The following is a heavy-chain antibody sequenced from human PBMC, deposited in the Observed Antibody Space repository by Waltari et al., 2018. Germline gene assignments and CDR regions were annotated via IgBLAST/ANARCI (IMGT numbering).Heavy chain of an antibody. CDR3: ARGPRGDGDYLDY. CDR1: GGSISSSSYY. D-gene: IGHD3-16*01. V-gene: IGHV4-39*07. Sequence: QLQLQESGPGLVKPSETLSLTCTVSGGSISSSSYYWGWIRQPPGKGLEWIGSIYYSGGTYYNPSLKSRVTISVDTSKNQFSLKLRSEDTAVYYCARGPRGDGDYLDYWGQGTLVTVSS. J-gene: IGHJ4*02. CDR2: IYYSGGT.